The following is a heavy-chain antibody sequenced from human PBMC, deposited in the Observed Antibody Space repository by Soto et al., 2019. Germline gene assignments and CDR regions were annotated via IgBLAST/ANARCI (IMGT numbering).Heavy chain of an antibody. CDR3: AREGRYGDYFDY. D-gene: IGHD4-17*01. Sequence: QVQLVESGGGVVQPGRSLRVSCAASGFTFSSYGLHWVRRAPGKGLEWVALVSNDEINKYYADSVKGRFTISRDNSKNTLYLQMNSLRAEDTAVYYCAREGRYGDYFDYWGQGTLVTVSS. CDR2: VSNDEINK. V-gene: IGHV3-30*03. J-gene: IGHJ4*02. CDR1: GFTFSSYG.